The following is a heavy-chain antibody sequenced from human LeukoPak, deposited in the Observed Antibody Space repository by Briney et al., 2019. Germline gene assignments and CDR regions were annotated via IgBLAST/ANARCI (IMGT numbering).Heavy chain of an antibody. CDR2: ITGYGGGT. CDR1: GFTFSSYA. CDR3: AKKLALYYNTWQPFDS. Sequence: GGSLRLSCAASGFTFSSYAMSWVRQAPGKGLEWVSTITGYGGGTYYADSVKGRFTISRDNSRNTLYLQMSRLRAEDTAVYYCAKKLALYYNTWQPFDSWGQGALVTVSS. J-gene: IGHJ4*02. V-gene: IGHV3-23*01. D-gene: IGHD3-16*02.